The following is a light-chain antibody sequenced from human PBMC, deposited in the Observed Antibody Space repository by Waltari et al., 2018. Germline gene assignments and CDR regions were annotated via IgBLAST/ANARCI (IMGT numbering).Light chain of an antibody. J-gene: IGKJ2*01. CDR1: QRLGKNY. CDR2: GAS. V-gene: IGKV3-20*01. Sequence: IVLTQSPGTLSLSPGDRASLSCKASQRLGKNYVAWYQHKPGQAPRLVIYGASSRAAGIPDRFSGSGSGTDFTLTISRLEPEDFAVYYCQQYASSVLYTCGQGTKLEIK. CDR3: QQYASSVLYT.